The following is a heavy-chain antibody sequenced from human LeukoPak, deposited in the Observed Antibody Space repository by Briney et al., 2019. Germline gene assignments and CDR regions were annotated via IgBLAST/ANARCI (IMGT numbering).Heavy chain of an antibody. Sequence: ASVKVSCKASGYTSTSYGISWVRQAPGQGLEWMGWISVDNGNTNYAQKLQGRVTMTTDTSTSTAYMELRSLRSDDTAVYYCARDSISGRSPLDYWGQGTLVTVSS. CDR2: ISVDNGNT. CDR3: ARDSISGRSPLDY. CDR1: GYTSTSYG. V-gene: IGHV1-18*01. D-gene: IGHD3-9*01. J-gene: IGHJ4*02.